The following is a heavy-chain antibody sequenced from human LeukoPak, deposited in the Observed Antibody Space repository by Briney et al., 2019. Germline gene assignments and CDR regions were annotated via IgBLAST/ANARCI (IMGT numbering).Heavy chain of an antibody. D-gene: IGHD6-13*01. V-gene: IGHV3-9*01. CDR1: GFTFDDYA. J-gene: IGHJ4*02. Sequence: PGGSLRLSCAASGFTFDDYAMHWVRQAPGKGLEWVSGISWNSGSIGYADSVKDRFTISRDNAKNSLYLQMNSLRAEDTALYYCAKGAFWSSSCPDYWGQGTLVTVSS. CDR3: AKGAFWSSSCPDY. CDR2: ISWNSGSI.